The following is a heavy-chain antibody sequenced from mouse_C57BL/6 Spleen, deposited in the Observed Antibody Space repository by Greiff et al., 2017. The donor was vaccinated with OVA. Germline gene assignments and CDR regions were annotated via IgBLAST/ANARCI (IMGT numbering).Heavy chain of an antibody. Sequence: QVQLQQSGAELVRPGTSVKMSCKASGYTFTNYWIGWAKQRPGHGLEWIGDIYPGGGYTNYNEKFKGKATLTADKSSSTAYMQLSRLTSEDSAIYYCARWGGYFDYWGQGTTLTVSS. CDR2: IYPGGGYT. CDR3: ARWGGYFDY. J-gene: IGHJ2*01. D-gene: IGHD1-1*02. CDR1: GYTFTNYW. V-gene: IGHV1-63*01.